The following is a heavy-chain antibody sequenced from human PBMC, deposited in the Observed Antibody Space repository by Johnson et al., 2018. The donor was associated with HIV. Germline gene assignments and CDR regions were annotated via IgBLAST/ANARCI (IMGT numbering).Heavy chain of an antibody. J-gene: IGHJ3*02. CDR3: AKVTPYSSSSSAFDI. D-gene: IGHD6-6*01. CDR2: ISWNSGSM. V-gene: IGHV3-9*01. Sequence: VQLVESRGGLVQPGRSLRLSCAASGFTFDDYAMHWVRQAPGKGLGWDSGISWNSGSMGYADSVKGRFPISRDNAKNSLYLQMNSLRAEDTALYYCAKVTPYSSSSSAFDIWGQGTMVTVSS. CDR1: GFTFDDYA.